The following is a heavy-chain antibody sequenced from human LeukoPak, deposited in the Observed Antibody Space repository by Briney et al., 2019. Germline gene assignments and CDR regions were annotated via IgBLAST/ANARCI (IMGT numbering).Heavy chain of an antibody. D-gene: IGHD3-9*01. CDR2: IKQDGSEK. V-gene: IGHV3-7*01. CDR3: ARVLPSYDMGLDY. J-gene: IGHJ4*02. Sequence: GGSLRLSCAASGFTFSSYWMSWVRQAPGKGLEWVANIKQDGSEKYYVDSVKGRFTISRDNAKNSLYLQMNSLRAEDTAVYYCARVLPSYDMGLDYWGQGTLVTVSS. CDR1: GFTFSSYW.